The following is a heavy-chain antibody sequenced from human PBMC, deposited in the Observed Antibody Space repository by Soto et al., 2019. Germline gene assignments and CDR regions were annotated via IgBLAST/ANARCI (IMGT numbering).Heavy chain of an antibody. CDR1: GYSFTSYW. D-gene: IGHD6-6*01. V-gene: IGHV5-10-1*01. CDR2: IDPSDSYT. J-gene: IGHJ6*02. CDR3: ARHCKQLVPCYGMDV. Sequence: GESLKISCKGSGYSFTSYWISWVRQMPGKGLEWMGRIDPSDSYTNYSPSFQGHVTISADKSISTAYLQWSSLKASDTAMYYCARHCKQLVPCYGMDVWGQRTRVTVSS.